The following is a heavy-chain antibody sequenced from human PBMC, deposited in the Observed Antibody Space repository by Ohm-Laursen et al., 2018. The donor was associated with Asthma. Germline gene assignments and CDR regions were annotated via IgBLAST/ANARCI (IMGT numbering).Heavy chain of an antibody. D-gene: IGHD3/OR15-3a*01. CDR2: ISYDGSNK. J-gene: IGHJ3*02. V-gene: IGHV3-30-3*01. Sequence: LSCAASGFTFRSYAMHWVRQAPGKGLEWVAVISYDGSNKYYADSVKGRFTISRDNSKKTLYLQMNSLRVDDTAVYYCAKDRSDWLDRYAFDMWGQGTMVTVSA. CDR1: GFTFRSYA. CDR3: AKDRSDWLDRYAFDM.